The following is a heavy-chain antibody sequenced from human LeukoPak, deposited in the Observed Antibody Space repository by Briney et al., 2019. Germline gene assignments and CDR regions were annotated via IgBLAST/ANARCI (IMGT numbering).Heavy chain of an antibody. D-gene: IGHD2-2*01. CDR2: ISYDGSKK. CDR3: ARDLKTAMYYFDY. J-gene: IGHJ4*02. V-gene: IGHV3-30*04. CDR1: GFTFSTYS. Sequence: GGSLRLSCAASGFTFSTYSMHWVRQAPGKGLEWVAIISYDGSKKYYADSVKGRFTISRDNSKNTLFLQMNSLRPEDTAVYYCARDLKTAMYYFDYWGQGALVTVSS.